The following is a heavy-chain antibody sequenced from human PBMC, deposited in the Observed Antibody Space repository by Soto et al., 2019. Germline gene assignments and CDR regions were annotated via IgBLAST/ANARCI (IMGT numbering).Heavy chain of an antibody. J-gene: IGHJ3*02. CDR1: GFTFSSYW. V-gene: IGHV3-7*02. CDR2: IKQDGSEK. D-gene: IGHD6-19*01. CDR3: ARSSGWYFDI. Sequence: EVQLMESGGGLVQPGGSLRLSCAASGFTFSSYWISWVRQAPGKGLEWVANIKQDGSEKYYVDSVKGRFTISRDNAKNSLYLQMNSLRAEDTAVYYCARSSGWYFDIWGQGTMVTVSS.